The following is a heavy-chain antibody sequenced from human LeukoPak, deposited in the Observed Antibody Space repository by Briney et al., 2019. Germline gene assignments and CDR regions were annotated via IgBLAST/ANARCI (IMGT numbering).Heavy chain of an antibody. Sequence: SETLSLTCAVSGGSIRSSKWWSWVHQPPGKGLEWIGEIYHSGSTNYNPSLKSRVTISVDKSKNQFSLKLTSVTAADTAVYFCARSTARGPTGYWGQGTLVTVSS. J-gene: IGHJ4*02. CDR1: GGSIRSSKW. CDR2: IYHSGST. CDR3: ARSTARGPTGY. V-gene: IGHV4-4*02. D-gene: IGHD1-26*01.